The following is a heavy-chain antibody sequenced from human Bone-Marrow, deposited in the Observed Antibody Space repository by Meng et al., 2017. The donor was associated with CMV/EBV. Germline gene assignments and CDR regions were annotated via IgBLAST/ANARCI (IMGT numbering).Heavy chain of an antibody. V-gene: IGHV1-69*10. J-gene: IGHJ6*02. CDR3: ARSLGGCSSTSCLDYYYGMDV. CDR1: GGTFSSYA. CDR2: IIPILGIA. Sequence: SVKVSCKASGGTFSSYAISWVRQAPGQGLEWMGGIIPILGIANYAQKFQGRVTITADKSTSTAYMELSSLRSEDTAVYYCARSLGGCSSTSCLDYYYGMDVWGQGTTVTVSS. D-gene: IGHD2-2*01.